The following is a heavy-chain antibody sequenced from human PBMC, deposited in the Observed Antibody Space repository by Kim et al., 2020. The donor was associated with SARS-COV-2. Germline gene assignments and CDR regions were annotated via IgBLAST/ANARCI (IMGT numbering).Heavy chain of an antibody. D-gene: IGHD3-9*01. J-gene: IGHJ4*02. CDR3: ASIYLATYYFDY. Sequence: YYADSVKGRFTISRDNAKNSLYLQMNSLRAEDTAVYYCASIYLATYYFDYWGQGTLVTVSS. V-gene: IGHV3-48*03.